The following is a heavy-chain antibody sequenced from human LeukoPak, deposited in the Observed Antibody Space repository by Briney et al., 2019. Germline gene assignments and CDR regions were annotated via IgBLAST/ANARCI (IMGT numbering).Heavy chain of an antibody. J-gene: IGHJ5*02. CDR3: ARNFVLLWFGELLSGTGGWFDP. Sequence: ASVKVSCKASGYTFTSYDINWVRQATGQGLEWMGWMNPNSGNTGYAQKSQGRVTMTRNTSISTAYMELSSLRSEDTAVYYCARNFVLLWFGELLSGTGGWFDPWGQGTLVTVSS. V-gene: IGHV1-8*01. D-gene: IGHD3-10*01. CDR1: GYTFTSYD. CDR2: MNPNSGNT.